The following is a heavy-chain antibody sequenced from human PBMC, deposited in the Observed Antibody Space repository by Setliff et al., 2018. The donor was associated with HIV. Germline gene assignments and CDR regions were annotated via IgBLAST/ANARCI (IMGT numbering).Heavy chain of an antibody. CDR1: GGTFSSYA. CDR2: IIPIFGTA. D-gene: IGHD3-22*01. V-gene: IGHV1-69*13. J-gene: IGHJ4*02. Sequence: ASVKVSCKASGGTFSSYAISWVRQAPGQGLEWMGGIIPIFGTANYAQKFQGRVTITADESTSTAYMELSSLRSEDTAVYYCARPRSSGYYCDYWGQGTLVTLSS. CDR3: ARPRSSGYYCDY.